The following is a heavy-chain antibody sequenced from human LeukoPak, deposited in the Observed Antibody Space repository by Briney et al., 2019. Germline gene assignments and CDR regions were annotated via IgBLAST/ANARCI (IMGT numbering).Heavy chain of an antibody. V-gene: IGHV3-48*01. CDR1: GFTFSSYS. Sequence: GGSLRLSCAASGFTFSSYSMNWVRQAPGKGLEWVSSISSSSSTIYYADSVKGRFTISRDNAKNSLYLQMNSLRAEDTAVYYCATGYSYGPDAFDIWGQGTMVTVSS. CDR2: ISSSSSTI. CDR3: ATGYSYGPDAFDI. D-gene: IGHD5-18*01. J-gene: IGHJ3*02.